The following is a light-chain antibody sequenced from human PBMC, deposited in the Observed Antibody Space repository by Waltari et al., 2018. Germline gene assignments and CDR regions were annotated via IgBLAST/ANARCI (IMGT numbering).Light chain of an antibody. CDR1: QSVGNS. CDR2: SAV. Sequence: DIQMMQSPPSLSASIGDRVMITCRASQSVGNSLNWYQQRPGKAPNLLISSAVDLHDGVPSKFSGSGSATVFTLTISNLQPEDFGTYYCQQTFIAPRTFGQGTRVE. V-gene: IGKV1-39*01. J-gene: IGKJ1*01. CDR3: QQTFIAPRT.